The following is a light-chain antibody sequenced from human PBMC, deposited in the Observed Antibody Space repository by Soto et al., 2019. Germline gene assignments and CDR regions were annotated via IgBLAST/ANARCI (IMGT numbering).Light chain of an antibody. J-gene: IGLJ2*01. CDR3: SSYTTISTLVV. CDR2: EVT. Sequence: QSALTQPASVSGSPGQSVTISCTGTSSDVGGYNYVSWYQHHPGKAPKLIIYEVTNRPSGVSNRFSGSKSGNTASLTISGLQAEDEADYYCSSYTTISTLVVFGGGTKLTVL. CDR1: SSDVGGYNY. V-gene: IGLV2-14*01.